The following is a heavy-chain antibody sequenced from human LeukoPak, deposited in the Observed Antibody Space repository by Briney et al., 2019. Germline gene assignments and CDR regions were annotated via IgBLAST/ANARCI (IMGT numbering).Heavy chain of an antibody. Sequence: PSETLSLTCAVYGGSFSGYYWSWIRQPPGKGLEWIGEINHSGSTNYNPSLKSRVTISVDTSKNQFSLKLSSVTAADTAVYYCARGVRYDFWSGYYPTRMQYYFDYWGQGTLVTVSS. CDR3: ARGVRYDFWSGYYPTRMQYYFDY. J-gene: IGHJ4*02. CDR1: GGSFSGYY. V-gene: IGHV4-34*01. D-gene: IGHD3-3*01. CDR2: INHSGST.